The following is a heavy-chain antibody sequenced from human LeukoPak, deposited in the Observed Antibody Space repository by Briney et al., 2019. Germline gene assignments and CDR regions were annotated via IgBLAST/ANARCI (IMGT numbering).Heavy chain of an antibody. CDR1: GFTFSSYS. Sequence: GGSLRLSCAASGFTFSSYSMNWVRQAPGKGLEWVSYISSSSSTIYYADSVKGRFTISRDNAKNSLYLRMNSLRAEDTAVYYCARGSSAWDYWGQGTLVTVSS. V-gene: IGHV3-48*01. J-gene: IGHJ4*02. CDR3: ARGSSAWDY. D-gene: IGHD6-25*01. CDR2: ISSSSSTI.